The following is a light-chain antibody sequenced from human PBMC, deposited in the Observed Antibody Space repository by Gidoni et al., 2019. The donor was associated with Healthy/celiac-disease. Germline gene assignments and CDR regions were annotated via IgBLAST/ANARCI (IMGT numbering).Light chain of an antibody. CDR3: QQRSNWPPYS. CDR1: QSVSSY. CDR2: DAS. Sequence: EIVLTQSPATLSLSPGERATLSCRASQSVSSYLAWYQQNPGQAPRLLIYDASNRATAIPARFSGSGSGTDVTLTISSLEPEDFAVYYCQQRSNWPPYSFGQGTKLEIK. J-gene: IGKJ2*03. V-gene: IGKV3-11*01.